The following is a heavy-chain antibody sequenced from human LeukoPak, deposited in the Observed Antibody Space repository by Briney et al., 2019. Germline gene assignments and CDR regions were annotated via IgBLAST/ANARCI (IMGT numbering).Heavy chain of an antibody. CDR2: IKQDGSEK. D-gene: IGHD4-11*01. CDR3: ARGVTTVD. Sequence: GGSLRLSCAASGFTFSGYWMTWVRQAPGKGLEWVANIKQDGSEKNYVDSVKGRFTISRDNAKNSLYLQMNSLRAEDTAVYYCARGVTTVDWGQGTLVTVSS. J-gene: IGHJ4*02. CDR1: GFTFSGYW. V-gene: IGHV3-7*01.